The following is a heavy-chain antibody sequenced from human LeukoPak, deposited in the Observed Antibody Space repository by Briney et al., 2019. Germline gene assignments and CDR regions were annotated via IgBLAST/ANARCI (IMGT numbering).Heavy chain of an antibody. CDR2: ITASSNDV. CDR1: GFIFSDYY. Sequence: RGSLRLSCAASGFIFSDYYMTWIRQAPGKGLEWVSYITASSNDVRYADSVKGRFTISRDNAKRLLSLQMNSLRAEDTAVYFCARDRASSGSHPHYFDYWGQGTLVSVSS. D-gene: IGHD3-22*01. CDR3: ARDRASSGSHPHYFDY. V-gene: IGHV3-11*01. J-gene: IGHJ4*02.